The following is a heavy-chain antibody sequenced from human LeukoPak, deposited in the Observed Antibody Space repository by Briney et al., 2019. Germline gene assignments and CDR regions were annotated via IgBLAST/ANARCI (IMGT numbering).Heavy chain of an antibody. J-gene: IGHJ5*02. CDR2: ISAYNGNT. D-gene: IGHD3-22*01. Sequence: ASVKVSCKASGYTFTSYGISWVRQAPGQGLEWMGWISAYNGNTNYAQKLQGRATMTTDTSTSTAYMELRSLRSDDTAVYYCARGGVAGYYDSSGYPDNWFDPWGQGTLVTVSS. CDR3: ARGGVAGYYDSSGYPDNWFDP. V-gene: IGHV1-18*01. CDR1: GYTFTSYG.